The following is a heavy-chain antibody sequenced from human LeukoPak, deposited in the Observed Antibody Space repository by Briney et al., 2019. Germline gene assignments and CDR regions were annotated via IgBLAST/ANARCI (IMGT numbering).Heavy chain of an antibody. V-gene: IGHV1-2*02. Sequence: ASVKVSCKASGYTFTGYYMHWVRQAPGQGLEWMGWINPNSGDTNYAQKFQGRVTMTRDTSISTAYMELSRLRSDDTAVYYCARDLEYLYPGGAFDIWGQGTMVTVSS. J-gene: IGHJ3*02. CDR1: GYTFTGYY. CDR3: ARDLEYLYPGGAFDI. CDR2: INPNSGDT. D-gene: IGHD3-16*01.